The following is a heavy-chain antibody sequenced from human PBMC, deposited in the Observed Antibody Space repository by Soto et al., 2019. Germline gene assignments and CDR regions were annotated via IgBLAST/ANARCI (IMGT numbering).Heavy chain of an antibody. CDR3: ASHSSSWYRTFDY. CDR1: GFTFSSYW. CDR2: IKQDGSEK. V-gene: IGHV3-7*01. J-gene: IGHJ4*02. D-gene: IGHD6-13*01. Sequence: EVQLVESGGGLVQPGGSLRLSCAASGFTFSSYWMSWVRQAPGKGLEWVANIKQDGSEKYYVDSVKGRFTISRDYAKNSLYLQMNSLRAEDTAVYYCASHSSSWYRTFDYWGQGTLVTVSS.